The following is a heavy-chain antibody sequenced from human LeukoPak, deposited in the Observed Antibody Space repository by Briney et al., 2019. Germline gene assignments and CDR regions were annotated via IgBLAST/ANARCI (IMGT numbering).Heavy chain of an antibody. V-gene: IGHV4-61*02. J-gene: IGHJ4*02. D-gene: IGHD2-21*02. CDR3: AREVTPYY. CDR1: GGSISSGGYY. CDR2: IYTSGNT. Sequence: PSETLSLTCTVSGGSISSGGYYWSWIRQPAGKGLEWIGRIYTSGNTNYNPSLKSRATISVDTSKNQFSLELSSVTAADTAVYYCAREVTPYYWGQGTLVTVSS.